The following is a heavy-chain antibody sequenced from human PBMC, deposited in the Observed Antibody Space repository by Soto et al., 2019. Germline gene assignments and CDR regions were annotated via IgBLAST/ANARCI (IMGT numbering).Heavy chain of an antibody. CDR3: ARHGVGWLLREYYFDY. D-gene: IGHD3-9*01. V-gene: IGHV4-59*08. Sequence: PSETLSLTCTVSDGSISSYYWSWIRQPPGKGLEWIGYIYYSGSTNYNPSLKSRVTISVDTSKNQFSLKLSSVTAADTAVYYCARHGVGWLLREYYFDYWGQGTLVTVSS. CDR1: DGSISSYY. J-gene: IGHJ4*02. CDR2: IYYSGST.